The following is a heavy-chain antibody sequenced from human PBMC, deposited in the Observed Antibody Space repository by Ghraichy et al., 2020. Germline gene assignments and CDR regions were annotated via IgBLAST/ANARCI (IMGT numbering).Heavy chain of an antibody. D-gene: IGHD3-10*01. Sequence: SETLSLTCAVYGGSFSGYYWSWIRQPPGKGLEWIGEINHSGSTNYNPSLKSRVTISVDTSKNQFSLKLSSVTAADTAVYYCARERAYYYGSGSYHDYWGQGTLVTVSP. V-gene: IGHV4-34*01. CDR1: GGSFSGYY. CDR3: ARERAYYYGSGSYHDY. J-gene: IGHJ4*02. CDR2: INHSGST.